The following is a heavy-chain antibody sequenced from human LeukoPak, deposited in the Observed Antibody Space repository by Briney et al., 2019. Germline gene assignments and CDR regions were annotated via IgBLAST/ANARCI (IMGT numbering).Heavy chain of an antibody. V-gene: IGHV3-23*01. CDR2: ISGSSDNT. CDR3: ARASSGNCYAAIDH. J-gene: IGHJ4*02. CDR1: GFTVSSNY. D-gene: IGHD2-15*01. Sequence: PGGSLRLSCAASGFTVSSNYMNWVRQAPGKGLEWVSVISGSSDNTYYADSVKGRFTISRDNSKNTLYMQMNSLRAEDTAVYYCARASSGNCYAAIDHWGQGTLVTVSS.